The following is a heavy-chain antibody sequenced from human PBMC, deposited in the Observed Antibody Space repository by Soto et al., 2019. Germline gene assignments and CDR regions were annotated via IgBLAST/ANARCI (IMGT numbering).Heavy chain of an antibody. Sequence: CRSFKRQATGKGLEWIGYIYYSGTTNYNPSLKSRVTISVDTSKNQVVLTMTNMDPVDTATYYCAHRRPYSSSPNPYFDYWGQGTLVTVSS. CDR3: AHRRPYSSSPNPYFDY. D-gene: IGHD6-6*01. V-gene: IGHV4-59*01. J-gene: IGHJ4*02. CDR1: C. CDR2: IYYSGTT.